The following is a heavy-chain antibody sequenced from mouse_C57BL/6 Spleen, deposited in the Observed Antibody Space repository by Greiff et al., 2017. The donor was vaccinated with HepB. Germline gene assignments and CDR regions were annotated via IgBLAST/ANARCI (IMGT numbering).Heavy chain of an antibody. CDR1: GYAFSSYW. CDR2: IYPGDGDT. D-gene: IGHD1-1*01. V-gene: IGHV1-80*01. CDR3: ARSGTTVVASSYYFDY. Sequence: VHLVESGAELVKPGASVKISCKASGYAFSSYWMNWVKQRPGKGLEWIGQIYPGDGDTNYNGKFKGKATLTADKSSSTAYMQLSSLTSEDSAVYFCARSGTTVVASSYYFDYWGQGTTLTVSS. J-gene: IGHJ2*01.